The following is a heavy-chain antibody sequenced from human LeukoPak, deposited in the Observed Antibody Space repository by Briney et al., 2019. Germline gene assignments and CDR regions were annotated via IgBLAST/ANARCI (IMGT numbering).Heavy chain of an antibody. CDR3: ARGDYGDPYYFDY. J-gene: IGHJ4*02. CDR1: GFTFSSYG. Sequence: PGRSLRLSCAASGFTFSSYGMHWVRQAPGKGLVWVSRINSDGSSTSYADSVKGRFTISRDNAKNTLYLQMNSLRAEDTAVYYCARGDYGDPYYFDYWGQGTLVTVSS. CDR2: INSDGSST. V-gene: IGHV3-74*01. D-gene: IGHD4-17*01.